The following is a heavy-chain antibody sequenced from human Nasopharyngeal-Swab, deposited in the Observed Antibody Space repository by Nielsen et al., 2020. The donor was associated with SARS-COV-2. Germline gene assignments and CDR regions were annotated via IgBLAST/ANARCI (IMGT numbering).Heavy chain of an antibody. D-gene: IGHD2-15*01. CDR1: GFTFSSYA. V-gene: IGHV3-23*01. J-gene: IGHJ4*02. CDR3: ANNQKERHCSGGSCYSGDY. CDR2: ISGSGGST. Sequence: GGSLRLSCAASGFTFSSYAMSWVRQAPGKGLEWVSAISGSGGSTYYADSVKGRFTISRDNSKNTLYLQMNSLRAEDTAVYYCANNQKERHCSGGSCYSGDYWGQGTLVTVSS.